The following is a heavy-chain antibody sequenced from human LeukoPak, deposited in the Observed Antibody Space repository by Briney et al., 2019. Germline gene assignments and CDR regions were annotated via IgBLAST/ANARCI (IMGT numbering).Heavy chain of an antibody. V-gene: IGHV5-51*01. Sequence: PGESLKISCNGSGYSFTSYWIAWARQMPGKSLEWMGTIYPGDSDTRYSPSFQGQVTISADKSISTAYLQWRGLKASDTAMYYCARLGTAVVARYFDYWGQGTLVTVSS. D-gene: IGHD5-18*01. CDR1: GYSFTSYW. CDR3: ARLGTAVVARYFDY. J-gene: IGHJ4*02. CDR2: IYPGDSDT.